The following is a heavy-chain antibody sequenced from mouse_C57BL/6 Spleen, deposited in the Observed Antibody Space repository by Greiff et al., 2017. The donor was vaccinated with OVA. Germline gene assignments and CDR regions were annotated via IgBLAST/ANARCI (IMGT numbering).Heavy chain of an antibody. CDR2: INPNNGGT. J-gene: IGHJ4*01. V-gene: IGHV1-26*01. CDR1: GYTFTDYY. CDR3: ARGTTVVARAMDY. Sequence: VQLQQSGPELVKPGASVKISCKASGYTFTDYYMNWVKQSHGKSLEWIGDINPNNGGTTYNQKFKGKATLTVDKSSSTAYMELRSLTSEDSAVYYCARGTTVVARAMDYWGQGTSVTVAS. D-gene: IGHD1-1*01.